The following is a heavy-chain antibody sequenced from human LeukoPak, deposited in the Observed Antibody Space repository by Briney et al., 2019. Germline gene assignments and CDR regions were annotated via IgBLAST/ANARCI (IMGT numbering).Heavy chain of an antibody. Sequence: GGSLRLSCAASGFTFSSYNMSWVRQAPGKGLEWVSSIGSSTSFIYYADSVKGRFTISRDNAKNSLYLQMNSLRADDTAVYFCARSRGYRATTDLDYWGQGTLVTVAS. V-gene: IGHV3-21*01. J-gene: IGHJ4*02. CDR1: GFTFSSYN. CDR2: IGSSTSFI. D-gene: IGHD5-24*01. CDR3: ARSRGYRATTDLDY.